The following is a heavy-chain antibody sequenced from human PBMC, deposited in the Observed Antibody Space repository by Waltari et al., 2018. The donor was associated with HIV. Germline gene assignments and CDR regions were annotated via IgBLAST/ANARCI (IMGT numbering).Heavy chain of an antibody. Sequence: QVQLQESGPGLVKPSETLSLTCTVSGGSISGYYWSWIRQPPGKGLEWIGYIYYSGTTNSNPSLKSRVTISVDTSKNQFSLKLSSVTAADTAVYYCARVVIINNWFDPWGQGTLVTVSS. D-gene: IGHD3-3*01. V-gene: IGHV4-59*08. CDR1: GGSISGYY. CDR2: IYYSGTT. CDR3: ARVVIINNWFDP. J-gene: IGHJ5*02.